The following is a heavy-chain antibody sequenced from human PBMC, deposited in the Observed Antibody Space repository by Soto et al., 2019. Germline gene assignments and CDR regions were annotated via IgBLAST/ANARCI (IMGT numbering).Heavy chain of an antibody. J-gene: IGHJ6*02. CDR3: ARENPYCGGHCYPSPRYYGMDV. V-gene: IGHV1-69*14. CDR1: GGTFSSYA. CDR2: IIPIFGTP. D-gene: IGHD2-21*02. Sequence: QVQLVQSGAEVKKPGSSVKVSCKASGGTFSSYAISWVRQAPGQGLEWMGGIIPIFGTPNYAQKFQGRVTITADKSTSTAYMELSSLRSEDTAVYYCARENPYCGGHCYPSPRYYGMDVWGQGTTVTVSS.